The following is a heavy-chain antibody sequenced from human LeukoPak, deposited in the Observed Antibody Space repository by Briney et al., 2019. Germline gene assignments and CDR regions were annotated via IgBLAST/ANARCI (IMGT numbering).Heavy chain of an antibody. J-gene: IGHJ1*01. V-gene: IGHV4-38-2*02. CDR1: GYSLSRGHD. Sequence: SETLSLPCTVCGYSLSRGHDLDPTGQPPGTGLEWIGSIYHSGSTYHNPSLKSRVTISVDTSKNQFSLKLSSVTAADTAVYYCAGVRAATSYIQHWGQGTLVTVSS. D-gene: IGHD2-15*01. CDR3: AGVRAATSYIQH. CDR2: IYHSGST.